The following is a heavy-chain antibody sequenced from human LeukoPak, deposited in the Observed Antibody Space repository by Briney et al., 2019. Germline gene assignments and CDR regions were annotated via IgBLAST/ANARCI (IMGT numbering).Heavy chain of an antibody. Sequence: GGSLRLSCAASGFTFSRDSMNWVRQAPGKGLEWISYISHDGAIIYYADSVRGRFTISRDNARNSLYLQMHSLRAEDSAVYYCVRDNPRCCGVVPANIDDYWGQGTLVTVSS. D-gene: IGHD2-15*01. CDR2: ISHDGAII. J-gene: IGHJ4*02. CDR1: GFTFSRDS. CDR3: VRDNPRCCGVVPANIDDY. V-gene: IGHV3-48*01.